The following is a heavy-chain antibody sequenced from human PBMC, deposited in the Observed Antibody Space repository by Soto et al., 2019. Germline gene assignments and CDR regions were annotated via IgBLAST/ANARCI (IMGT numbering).Heavy chain of an antibody. J-gene: IGHJ5*02. Sequence: PSETLSLTCTVSGASISSGSSYWVWIRQPPGKGLEWIGNIYYTGSTYYNLSLKSRVTISVDTSKNQFSLKLSSVTAADTSVYYCARASRRDWFDPWGQGTLVTVSS. CDR2: IYYTGST. CDR1: GASISSGSSY. V-gene: IGHV4-39*01. CDR3: ARASRRDWFDP.